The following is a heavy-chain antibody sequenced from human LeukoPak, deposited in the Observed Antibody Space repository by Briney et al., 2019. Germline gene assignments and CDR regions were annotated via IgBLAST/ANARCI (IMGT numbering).Heavy chain of an antibody. Sequence: ASVKVSCRASGYTFTGYYMHWVRQAPGQGLEWMGWINPNSGGTNYAQKFQGRVTMTRDTSISTAYMELSRLRSDDTAVCYCARELCSGGSCHETGDYWGQGTLVTVSS. D-gene: IGHD2-15*01. V-gene: IGHV1-2*02. J-gene: IGHJ4*02. CDR3: ARELCSGGSCHETGDY. CDR2: INPNSGGT. CDR1: GYTFTGYY.